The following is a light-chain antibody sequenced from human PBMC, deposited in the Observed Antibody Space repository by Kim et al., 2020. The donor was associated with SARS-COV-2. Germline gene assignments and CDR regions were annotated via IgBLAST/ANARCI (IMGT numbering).Light chain of an antibody. CDR1: KLGDKY. CDR3: QAWDSSTVV. CDR2: QDN. Sequence: SYELTQPPSVSVSPGQTASITCSGDKLGDKYACWYQQKPGQSPLLVIYQDNKRPSGIPERFSGSNSGNTATLTISGTQAMDEADYYCQAWDSSTVVFGGGTQLT. V-gene: IGLV3-1*01. J-gene: IGLJ2*01.